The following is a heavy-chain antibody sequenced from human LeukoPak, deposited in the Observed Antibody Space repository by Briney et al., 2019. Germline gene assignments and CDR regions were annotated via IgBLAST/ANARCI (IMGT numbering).Heavy chain of an antibody. D-gene: IGHD3-22*01. J-gene: IGHJ3*02. CDR1: LYTFTSYG. Sequence: SVTVSCKASLYTFTSYGISWVRQAPGQGLDWMGWISAYNGNTNYAQKLQRRVTLTTDTSTSTAYIDLRSLRSDDTAVYYCARGFYYDSGGHDAFYIWGQGTNVTLSS. CDR2: ISAYNGNT. CDR3: ARGFYYDSGGHDAFYI. V-gene: IGHV1-18*01.